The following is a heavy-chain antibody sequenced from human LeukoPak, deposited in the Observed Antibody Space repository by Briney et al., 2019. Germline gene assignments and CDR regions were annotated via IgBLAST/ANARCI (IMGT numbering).Heavy chain of an antibody. V-gene: IGHV3-30*18. J-gene: IGHJ4*02. Sequence: PGGSLRLSCAASGFTFSSYGMHWVRQAPGKGLEWVAVISYDGSNKYYADSVKGRFTISRDNPKNTLYLQMNSLRAEDTAVYYCAKDHSSSPGQISYFDYWGQGTLVTVSS. CDR1: GFTFSSYG. D-gene: IGHD6-6*01. CDR3: AKDHSSSPGQISYFDY. CDR2: ISYDGSNK.